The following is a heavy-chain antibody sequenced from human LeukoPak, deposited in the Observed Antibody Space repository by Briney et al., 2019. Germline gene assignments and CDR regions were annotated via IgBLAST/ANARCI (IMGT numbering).Heavy chain of an antibody. V-gene: IGHV3-53*01. CDR3: ARVSGRPRAFDY. J-gene: IGHJ4*02. CDR2: IYSGGST. CDR1: GFTFSSYA. Sequence: GGSLRLSCAASGFTFSSYAMSWVRQAPGKGLEWVSVIYSGGSTYYADSVKGRFTISRDNSKNTLYLQMNSLRAEDTAVYYCARVSGRPRAFDYWGQGTLVTVSS.